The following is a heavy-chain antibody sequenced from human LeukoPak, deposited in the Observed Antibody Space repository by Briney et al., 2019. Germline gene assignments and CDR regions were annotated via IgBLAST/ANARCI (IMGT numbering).Heavy chain of an antibody. V-gene: IGHV3-48*04. CDR1: GFSFTDYP. CDR3: ARSFYL. CDR2: ISRSGNTI. J-gene: IGHJ2*01. Sequence: PGGSLRLSCATSGFSFTDYPMNWVRQAPGKGLEWVSHISRSGNTIYYGDSVKGRFTISRDNAKNSLYLQMNSLRAEDTAVYYCARSFYLFGRGTLVTVSS.